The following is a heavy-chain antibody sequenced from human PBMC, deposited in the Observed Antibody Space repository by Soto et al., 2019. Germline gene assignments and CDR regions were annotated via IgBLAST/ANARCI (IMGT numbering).Heavy chain of an antibody. V-gene: IGHV4-4*02. J-gene: IGHJ4*02. CDR3: ARRLFVRGTLGYYDY. Sequence: QVHLQESGPGLVKPSETLSLPCSVSNDSIRSDNWWSWVRQPPGKGLEWIGEIFHSGSSNNNPSLKSRVTLSVDKSKDEFSLRLTSVSAADTAVYYCARRLFVRGTLGYYDYWGQGTLVTVSS. CDR2: IFHSGSS. D-gene: IGHD3-10*02. CDR1: NDSIRSDNW.